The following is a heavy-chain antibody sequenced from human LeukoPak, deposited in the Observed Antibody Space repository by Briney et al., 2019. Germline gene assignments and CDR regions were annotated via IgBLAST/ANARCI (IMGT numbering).Heavy chain of an antibody. CDR1: GITFTSYY. Sequence: ASVKVSCKASGITFTSYYIHWVRQAPGRGLEWMGKINPSGTITTYAPKYQGRVAVTKDTSTNTVYMELSSLRSDDTAVYYCALIAPPHNWGQGTLVTVSS. J-gene: IGHJ4*02. V-gene: IGHV1-46*01. CDR2: INPSGTIT. D-gene: IGHD6-13*01. CDR3: ALIAPPHN.